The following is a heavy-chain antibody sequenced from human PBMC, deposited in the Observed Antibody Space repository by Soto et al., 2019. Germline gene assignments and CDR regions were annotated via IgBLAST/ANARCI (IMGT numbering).Heavy chain of an antibody. V-gene: IGHV1-46*01. J-gene: IGHJ4*02. Sequence: AAVKVSCKASGYTFSNYYLHWVRQAPGQGLEWLGIIRPNGGRADYPPRFRGRVTMTRDTSTSTVYMELTSLRSEDTAVYFCAREPNESYYFDYWGQGTMVTVYS. CDR3: AREPNESYYFDY. CDR2: IRPNGGRA. CDR1: GYTFSNYY. D-gene: IGHD3-10*01.